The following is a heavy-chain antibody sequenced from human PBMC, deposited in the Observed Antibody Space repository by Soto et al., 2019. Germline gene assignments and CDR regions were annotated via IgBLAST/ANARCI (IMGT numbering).Heavy chain of an antibody. CDR2: IYYSGST. CDR1: GGSISSYY. D-gene: IGHD3-16*01. V-gene: IGHV4-59*01. J-gene: IGHJ4*02. CDR3: ARDEVGGWDFDY. Sequence: SETLSLTCTVSGGSISSYYWSWIRQPPGKGLEWIGYIYYSGSTNYNPSLKSRVTISVDTSKNQFSLKLSSVTAADTAVYYCARDEVGGWDFDYWGQGTLVTVSS.